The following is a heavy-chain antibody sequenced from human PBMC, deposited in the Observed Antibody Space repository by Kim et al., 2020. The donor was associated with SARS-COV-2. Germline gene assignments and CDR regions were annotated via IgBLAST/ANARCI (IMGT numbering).Heavy chain of an antibody. J-gene: IGHJ6*02. CDR1: GGTFSSYA. V-gene: IGHV1-69*13. D-gene: IGHD3-9*01. CDR2: IIPIFGTA. CDR3: ARDSDDYDILTAVHPNYYYGMDV. Sequence: SVKVSCKASGGTFSSYAISWVRQAPGQGLEWMGGIIPIFGTANYAQKFQGRVTITADESTSTAYMELSSLRSEDTAVYYCARDSDDYDILTAVHPNYYYGMDVWGQGTTVTVSS.